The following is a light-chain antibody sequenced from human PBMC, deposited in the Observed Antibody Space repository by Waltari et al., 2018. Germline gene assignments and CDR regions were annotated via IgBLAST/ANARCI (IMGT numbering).Light chain of an antibody. Sequence: DIQMTQSPSTLSASVGDTITIPCRASQSISNYLAWYQQKPGKAPKLLTYKASSSGSGVPSRFSGSGSGTEFTLTISSLQPDDFATYYCQQYNTYSSFGQGTKLEIK. V-gene: IGKV1-5*03. J-gene: IGKJ2*03. CDR2: KAS. CDR1: QSISNY. CDR3: QQYNTYSS.